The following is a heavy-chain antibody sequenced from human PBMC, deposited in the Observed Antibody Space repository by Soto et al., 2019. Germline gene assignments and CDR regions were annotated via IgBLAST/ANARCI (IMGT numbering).Heavy chain of an antibody. V-gene: IGHV1-2*02. D-gene: IGHD6-13*01. Sequence: GASVKVSCKASGYPLTAKYLHWVRQAPGQGLEWMGWINLSSGGTKEAQKFRGRVTMTRDTSISAAYMELSRLTSDDTAVYYCAKGGSSWTEWFDPWRQGTLATVSS. CDR2: INLSSGGT. CDR3: AKGGSSWTEWFDP. CDR1: GYPLTAKY. J-gene: IGHJ5*02.